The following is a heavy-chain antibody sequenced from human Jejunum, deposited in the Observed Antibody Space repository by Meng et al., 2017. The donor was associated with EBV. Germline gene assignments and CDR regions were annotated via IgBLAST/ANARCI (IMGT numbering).Heavy chain of an antibody. D-gene: IGHD2-2*01. J-gene: IGHJ4*02. V-gene: IGHV1-3*01. Sequence: QVQLLQAGAGAKNPWASVRVSWHASEYIFTTDDVHWVRQAPGQRLEWMGWINGGATSTVYSQNFQGRLTIARDTSARTAFMELSSLTSEDTAVYYCASGPSCSSGSCQEFDYWGQGTLVTVSS. CDR3: ASGPSCSSGSCQEFDY. CDR1: EYIFTTDD. CDR2: INGGATST.